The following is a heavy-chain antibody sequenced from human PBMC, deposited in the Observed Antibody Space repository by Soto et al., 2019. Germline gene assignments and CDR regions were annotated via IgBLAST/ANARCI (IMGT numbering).Heavy chain of an antibody. Sequence: PGGVPRLSCAASGFTFSDHYMDWVRQAPGKGLEWVGRIRNKANSYSTEYAASVKGRFTISGDDSKNSLYLQMNSLRAEDTAVYYCASTYSRNTMILVARDDAFDIWGQGTMVTVSS. CDR1: GFTFSDHY. D-gene: IGHD3-22*01. CDR3: ASTYSRNTMILVARDDAFDI. CDR2: IRNKANSYST. J-gene: IGHJ3*02. V-gene: IGHV3-72*01.